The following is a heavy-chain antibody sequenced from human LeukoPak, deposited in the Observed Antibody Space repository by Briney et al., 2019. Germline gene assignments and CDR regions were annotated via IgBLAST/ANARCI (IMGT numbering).Heavy chain of an antibody. D-gene: IGHD1-26*01. CDR3: AKDRTVGASYWYFDL. J-gene: IGHJ2*01. Sequence: GGSLRLSCAASGLTFSSFPMVWIRQAPGKGLEGVSSISGSGGDTYYQDSVKGRFTISRDSSKNTLFLHMNTLRAEDTAIYYCAKDRTVGASYWYFDLWGRGTLVTVSS. V-gene: IGHV3-23*01. CDR2: ISGSGGDT. CDR1: GLTFSSFP.